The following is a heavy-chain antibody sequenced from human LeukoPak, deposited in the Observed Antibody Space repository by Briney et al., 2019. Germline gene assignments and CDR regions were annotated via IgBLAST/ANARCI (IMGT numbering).Heavy chain of an antibody. CDR3: ARAPGLVSYFDSSGYYYSGDFDY. D-gene: IGHD3-22*01. CDR1: GYTFTTYD. Sequence: ASVKVSCKASGYTFTTYDINWVRQAPGQGLEWMGWMNPNSGNTGYVQKFQGRVTMTRNTSISTAYMELSSLRSEDTAVYYCARAPGLVSYFDSSGYYYSGDFDYWGQGTLVTVSS. J-gene: IGHJ4*02. V-gene: IGHV1-8*01. CDR2: MNPNSGNT.